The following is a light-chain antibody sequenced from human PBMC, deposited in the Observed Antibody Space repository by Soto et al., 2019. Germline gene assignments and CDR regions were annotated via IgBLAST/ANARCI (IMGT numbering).Light chain of an antibody. CDR1: SGHSSNA. J-gene: IGLJ3*02. Sequence: QLVLTQSPSASASLGASVKLTCTLSSGHSSNAIAWHQQRPQKGPRYLMKLKSDGSHTKGDGIPDRFSGSSSGTERYLTISSLQSEDEADYYCQTWGTGIQGVFGGGTQLTVL. V-gene: IGLV4-69*01. CDR2: LKSDGSH. CDR3: QTWGTGIQGV.